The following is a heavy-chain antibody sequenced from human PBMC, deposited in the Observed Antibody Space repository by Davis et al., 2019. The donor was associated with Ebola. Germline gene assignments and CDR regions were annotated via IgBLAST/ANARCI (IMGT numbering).Heavy chain of an antibody. J-gene: IGHJ5*02. CDR1: GGTFSSYA. Sequence: ASVKVSCKASGGTFSSYAISWVRQAPGQRIEWMGWINAGNGNTKYSQKFQGRVTITRDTSTSTAYMELSSLRSEDTAVYYCARDRVGDWFDPWGQGTLVTVSS. CDR3: ARDRVGDWFDP. D-gene: IGHD1-26*01. CDR2: INAGNGNT. V-gene: IGHV1-3*01.